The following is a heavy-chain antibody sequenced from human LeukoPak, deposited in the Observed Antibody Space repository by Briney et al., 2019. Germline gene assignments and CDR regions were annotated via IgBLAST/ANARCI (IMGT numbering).Heavy chain of an antibody. CDR3: ASQQQLDVDGFDY. V-gene: IGHV3-21*01. CDR1: GFTFSSYS. Sequence: GGSLRLSCAASGFTFSSYSMNWVRQAPGKGLEWVSSISSSSSYIYYADSVKGRFTISRDNAKNSLYLQMNSLRAEDTAVYYCASQQQLDVDGFDYWGQGTLVTVSS. J-gene: IGHJ4*02. CDR2: ISSSSSYI. D-gene: IGHD6-13*01.